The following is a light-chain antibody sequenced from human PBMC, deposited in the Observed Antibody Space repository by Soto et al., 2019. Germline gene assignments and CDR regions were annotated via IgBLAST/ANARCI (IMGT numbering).Light chain of an antibody. CDR2: RAS. CDR3: QQSYSTLPYT. V-gene: IGKV1-39*01. J-gene: IGKJ2*01. Sequence: IQMTQSPSSLSASVGDRVTLRCRASQNISSDLNWYQQKPGKAPKLLIYRASTLQNGVPSRFSGAGSATDFTLTISSLQPEDFATYSCQQSYSTLPYTFGQGTKVDI. CDR1: QNISSD.